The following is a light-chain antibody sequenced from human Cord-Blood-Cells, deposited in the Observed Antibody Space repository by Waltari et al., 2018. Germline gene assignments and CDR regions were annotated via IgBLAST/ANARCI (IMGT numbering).Light chain of an antibody. Sequence: DIVMTQSPDSLAVSLGERATINCKSSQGVLYSSNNKNYLAWYQHKTGQPPKLLIYWASTRESGVPDRFSGSGSGTDFTLTISSLQAEDVAVYYCQQYYSTPWTFGQGTKVEIK. CDR2: WAS. J-gene: IGKJ1*01. CDR1: QGVLYSSNNKNY. CDR3: QQYYSTPWT. V-gene: IGKV4-1*01.